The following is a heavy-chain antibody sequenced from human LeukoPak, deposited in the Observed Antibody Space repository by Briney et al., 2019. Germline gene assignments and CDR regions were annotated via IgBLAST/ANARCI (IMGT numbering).Heavy chain of an antibody. D-gene: IGHD2-2*01. Sequence: SQTLSLTCTVSGGSISSGDYYWSWVRQPPGKGLEWIGYIYYSGSTYYNPSLKSRVTISVDTSKNQFSLKLSSVTAADTAVYYCARVISTSLPAGDYMDVWGKGTTVTVSS. J-gene: IGHJ6*03. CDR2: IYYSGST. CDR3: ARVISTSLPAGDYMDV. V-gene: IGHV4-30-4*08. CDR1: GGSISSGDYY.